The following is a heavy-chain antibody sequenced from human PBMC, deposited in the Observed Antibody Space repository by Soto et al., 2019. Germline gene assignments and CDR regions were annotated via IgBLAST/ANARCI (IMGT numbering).Heavy chain of an antibody. Sequence: HGESLKISCKGSGYSFTSYWIGWVRQMPGKGLEWMGIIYPGDSDTTYSPSFQGQVTISADRSISIAYLQWSSLKASDTAMYYCARLRSSSSGEPFDYWGQGTLVTVSS. J-gene: IGHJ4*02. V-gene: IGHV5-51*01. CDR1: GYSFTSYW. D-gene: IGHD6-6*01. CDR2: IYPGDSDT. CDR3: ARLRSSSSGEPFDY.